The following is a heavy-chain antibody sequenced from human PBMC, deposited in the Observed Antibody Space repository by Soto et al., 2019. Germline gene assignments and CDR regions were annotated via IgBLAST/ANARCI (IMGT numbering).Heavy chain of an antibody. CDR3: ARVGAYCSGVSCFDY. CDR2: VSAYNGNT. Sequence: ASVKVSCKASGYTFTSYGISWVRQAPGQGLEWMGWVSAYNGNTDYAQMLPGRVTMTADTSTSTGYMELRSLSSDDTAVYYCARVGAYCSGVSCFDYWGQGTLVTVSS. J-gene: IGHJ4*02. D-gene: IGHD2-15*01. V-gene: IGHV1-18*01. CDR1: GYTFTSYG.